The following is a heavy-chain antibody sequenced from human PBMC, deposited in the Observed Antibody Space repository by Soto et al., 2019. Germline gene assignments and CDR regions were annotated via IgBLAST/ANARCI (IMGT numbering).Heavy chain of an antibody. Sequence: QVQLVQSGAEVKKPGSPVKVSCKASGGSFSSYAISWVRQAPGQGLEWMGGIIPIVGTGNYALNFQGRVTITADESTSTAYMELSSLRSEDTAMYYCARDMRAAGRPGMDVWGQGTTVTVSS. D-gene: IGHD6-13*01. V-gene: IGHV1-69*01. J-gene: IGHJ6*02. CDR3: ARDMRAAGRPGMDV. CDR2: IIPIVGTG. CDR1: GGSFSSYA.